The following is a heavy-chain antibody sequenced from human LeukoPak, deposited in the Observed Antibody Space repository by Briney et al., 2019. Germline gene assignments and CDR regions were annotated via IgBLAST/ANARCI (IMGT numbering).Heavy chain of an antibody. CDR2: IKQDGSEK. V-gene: IGHV3-7*01. J-gene: IGHJ6*02. CDR1: GFTFSSYW. Sequence: GGSLRLSCAASGFTFSSYWMSWVRQAPGKGLEWVANIKQDGSEKYYVDSVKGRFTISRDSAKNSLYLQMSSLRAEDTAVYYCARWGGLGSFFYYYGMDVWGQGTTVTVSS. D-gene: IGHD3/OR15-3a*01. CDR3: ARWGGLGSFFYYYGMDV.